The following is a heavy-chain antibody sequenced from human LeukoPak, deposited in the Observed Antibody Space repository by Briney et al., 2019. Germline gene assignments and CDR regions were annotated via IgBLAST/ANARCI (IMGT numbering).Heavy chain of an antibody. V-gene: IGHV4-34*01. CDR2: INHSGST. J-gene: IGHJ4*02. D-gene: IGHD4-17*01. Sequence: SETLSLTCAVYGGSFSGYYWSWIRQPPGKGLEWIGEINHSGSTNYNPSLKSRVTISVDTSKNQFSLKLSSVTAADTAVYYCARLPTDLRAFDYWGQGTLVTVSS. CDR3: ARLPTDLRAFDY. CDR1: GGSFSGYY.